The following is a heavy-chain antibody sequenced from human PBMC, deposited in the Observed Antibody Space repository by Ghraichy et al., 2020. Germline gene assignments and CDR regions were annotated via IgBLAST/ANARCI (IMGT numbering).Heavy chain of an antibody. Sequence: LSLTCAASGFTFTDYNMNWIRQAPGKGLEWVSYIGTTNNYINYADSVKGRFTISRDNSKNSLYLQMDNLTAEDTAVYYCATDKGGSRLEFDLWGRGTLVKVSS. J-gene: IGHJ2*01. CDR2: IGTTNNYI. D-gene: IGHD3-3*01. V-gene: IGHV3-11*06. CDR3: ATDKGGSRLEFDL. CDR1: GFTFTDYN.